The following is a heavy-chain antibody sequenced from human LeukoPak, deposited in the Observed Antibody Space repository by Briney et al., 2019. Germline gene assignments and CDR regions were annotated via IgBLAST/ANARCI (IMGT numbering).Heavy chain of an antibody. D-gene: IGHD4-17*01. CDR3: ATEIRPNDY. CDR1: GFTFSSHA. J-gene: IGHJ4*02. V-gene: IGHV3-23*01. Sequence: PGGFLRLSCAASGFTFSSHAMSWVRQAPGKGLEWVSSISISGGSTYYADSVKGRFTTSRDNSKNTLYLQMTSLRPEDTGVYYCATEIRPNDYWGQGTLVTVSS. CDR2: ISISGGST.